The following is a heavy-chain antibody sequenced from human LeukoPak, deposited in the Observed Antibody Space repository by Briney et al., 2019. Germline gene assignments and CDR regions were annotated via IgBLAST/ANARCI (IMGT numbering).Heavy chain of an antibody. CDR1: GGSFSGYY. Sequence: PSETLSLTCAVYGGSFSGYYWSWIRQPPGKGLEWIGYIYYSGSTYYNPSLKSRVTISVDTSKNQFSLKLTSVTAADTAVYYCARDRYDSYPMDVWGQGTTVTVSS. D-gene: IGHD3-3*01. CDR2: IYYSGST. J-gene: IGHJ6*02. CDR3: ARDRYDSYPMDV. V-gene: IGHV4-34*09.